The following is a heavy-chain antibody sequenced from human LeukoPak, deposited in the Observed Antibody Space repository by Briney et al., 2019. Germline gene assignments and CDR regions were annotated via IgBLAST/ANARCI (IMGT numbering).Heavy chain of an antibody. V-gene: IGHV4-34*01. J-gene: IGHJ4*02. Sequence: NHTGNTNYNPSLKSRVTLSIDMSKKQFSLHLTSLTAADTALYYCARITGYGGGSLRYWGQGTLVAISS. D-gene: IGHD4-23*01. CDR2: NHTGNT. CDR3: ARITGYGGGSLRY.